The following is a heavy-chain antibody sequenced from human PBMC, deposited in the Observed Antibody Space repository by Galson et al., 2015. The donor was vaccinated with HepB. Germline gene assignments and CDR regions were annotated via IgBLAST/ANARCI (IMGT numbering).Heavy chain of an antibody. CDR3: ARGQARGYVNWYSDL. V-gene: IGHV3-13*01. CDR2: IGTAGDT. Sequence: SLRLSCAASGFTFSSYDMHWVRQATGKGLEWVSAIGTAGDTYYPGSVKGRFTISRENAKNSLYLQMNSLRAGDTAVYYCARGQARGYVNWYSDLWGRGTLVTVSS. J-gene: IGHJ2*01. CDR1: GFTFSSYD. D-gene: IGHD3-16*01.